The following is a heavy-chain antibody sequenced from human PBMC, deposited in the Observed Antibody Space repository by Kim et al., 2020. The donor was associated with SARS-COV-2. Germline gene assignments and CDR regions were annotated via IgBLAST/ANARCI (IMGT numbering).Heavy chain of an antibody. J-gene: IGHJ4*02. CDR2: IYYSGST. D-gene: IGHD3-16*02. CDR3: ARQRPPFYDYVWGSYRYLFDY. Sequence: SETLSLTCTVSGGSISSSSYYWGWIRQPPGMGLEWIGSIYYSGSTYYNPSLKSRVTISVDTSKNQFSLKLSSVTAADTAVYYCARQRPPFYDYVWGSYRYLFDYWGQGTLVTVPS. CDR1: GGSISSSSYY. V-gene: IGHV4-39*01.